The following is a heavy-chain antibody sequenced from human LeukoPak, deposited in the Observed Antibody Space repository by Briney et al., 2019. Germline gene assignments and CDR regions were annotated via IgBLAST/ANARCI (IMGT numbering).Heavy chain of an antibody. CDR1: GFTVSSNY. V-gene: IGHV3-53*01. Sequence: GGSLRLSCAASGFTVSSNYMSWVRQAPGKGLEWVSVIYSGGSTYYADSVKGRFTISRDNSKNTLYLQMNSLRAEDTAVYYCASSLAAAGTTEGYWGQGTLVTVSS. D-gene: IGHD6-13*01. CDR2: IYSGGST. CDR3: ASSLAAAGTTEGY. J-gene: IGHJ4*02.